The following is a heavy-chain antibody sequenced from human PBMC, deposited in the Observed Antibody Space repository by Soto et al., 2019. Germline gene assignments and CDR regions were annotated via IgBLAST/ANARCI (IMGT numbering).Heavy chain of an antibody. CDR1: GGTFSSYA. CDR3: ARECEFYISSGSPCWFVP. CDR2: IIPIFGTA. Sequence: ASVKVSCKASGGTFSSYAISWVRQAPGQGLEWMGGIIPIFGTANYAQKFQGRVTITADESTNTAYMELSSLRSEDTAVYYCARECEFYISSGSPCWFVPWGQGTLVTVSS. V-gene: IGHV1-69*13. D-gene: IGHD6-6*01. J-gene: IGHJ5*02.